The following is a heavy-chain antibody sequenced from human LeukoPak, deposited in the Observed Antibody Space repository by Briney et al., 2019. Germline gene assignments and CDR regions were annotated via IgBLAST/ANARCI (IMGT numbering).Heavy chain of an antibody. D-gene: IGHD3-22*01. CDR2: IGRSGSTI. J-gene: IGHJ3*02. CDR3: ARRETYYYDTGGYSIDAFDI. CDR1: GFTFSDYY. V-gene: IGHV3-11*01. Sequence: GGSLRLSCAASGFTFSDYYMTWIRQAPGKGLEWVTYIGRSGSTIYYANSVKGRFTISRDNAKNSLYLQMNSLRAEDTAVYYCARRETYYYDTGGYSIDAFDIWGQGTMVTVSS.